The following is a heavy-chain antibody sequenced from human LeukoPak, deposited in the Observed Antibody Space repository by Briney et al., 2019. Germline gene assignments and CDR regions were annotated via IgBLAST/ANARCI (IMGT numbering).Heavy chain of an antibody. CDR2: ISGSGGST. V-gene: IGHV3-23*01. Sequence: GGSLRLSCAASGFTFSSYGMNWVRQAPGKGLEWVSAISGSGGSTYYADSVKGRFTISRDNSKNTLYLQMNSLRAEDTAVYYCAKDRGMRGAFDIWGQGTMVTVTS. D-gene: IGHD3-10*01. CDR3: AKDRGMRGAFDI. J-gene: IGHJ3*02. CDR1: GFTFSSYG.